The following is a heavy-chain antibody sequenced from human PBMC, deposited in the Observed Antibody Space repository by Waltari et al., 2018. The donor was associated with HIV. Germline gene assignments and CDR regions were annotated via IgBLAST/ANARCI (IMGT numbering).Heavy chain of an antibody. CDR1: GFTLRTYA. V-gene: IGHV3-23*01. Sequence: EVQLLESGGGLVQPGGSLRLSGAAPGFTLRTYAIGWVGPAPGKGSGWGLGISGSGYFTDYAESGKGRFTISRDNSKNTLYLQMNSLRAEDTALYYCAKRSVAGTGRAFDYWGQGALVTVSS. CDR3: AKRSVAGTGRAFDY. D-gene: IGHD6-19*01. CDR2: ISGSGYFT. J-gene: IGHJ4*02.